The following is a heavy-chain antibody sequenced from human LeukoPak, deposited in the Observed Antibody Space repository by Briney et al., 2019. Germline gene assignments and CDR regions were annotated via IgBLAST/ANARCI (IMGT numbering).Heavy chain of an antibody. D-gene: IGHD6-6*01. V-gene: IGHV1-18*01. J-gene: IGHJ4*02. CDR1: GYTFTSYG. CDR3: ASANQRYSSSSFDY. Sequence: ASVKVSCKASGYTFTSYGISWVRQAPGQGLEWMGWISAYNGNTNYAQKLQGRVTMTTDTSTSTAYMELRSLRSDDTAVYYCASANQRYSSSSFDYWGQGTLVTVSS. CDR2: ISAYNGNT.